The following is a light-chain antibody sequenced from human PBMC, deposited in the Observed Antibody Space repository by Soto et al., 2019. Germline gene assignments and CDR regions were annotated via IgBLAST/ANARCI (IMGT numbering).Light chain of an antibody. Sequence: EIVLTQSPGTLSLSPGERATLSYRASQSVSSSYLAWYQQKPGQAPRLLIYGASSRATGIPDRFSGSVSGTDFTLTISRLEPEDFAVYYCQQYGSSPKAFGQGTKVEIK. V-gene: IGKV3-20*01. J-gene: IGKJ1*01. CDR3: QQYGSSPKA. CDR2: GAS. CDR1: QSVSSSY.